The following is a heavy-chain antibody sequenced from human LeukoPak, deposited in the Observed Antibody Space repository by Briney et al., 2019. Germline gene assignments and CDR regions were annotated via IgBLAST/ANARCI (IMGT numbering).Heavy chain of an antibody. CDR1: GFTFSDYY. CDR3: ARLIGYGQVAFDY. D-gene: IGHD5-12*01. J-gene: IGHJ4*02. Sequence: KPGGSLRLSCAASGFTFSDYYMGWIRQAPGKGLEWDSYIGSSGSKTYHADSVKGRFTISRDNAKNSLYLQLSSLTAEDTAVYYCARLIGYGQVAFDYWGQGTLVTVSS. V-gene: IGHV3-11*04. CDR2: IGSSGSKT.